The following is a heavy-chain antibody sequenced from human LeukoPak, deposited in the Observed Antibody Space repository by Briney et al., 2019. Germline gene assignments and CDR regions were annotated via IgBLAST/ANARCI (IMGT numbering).Heavy chain of an antibody. J-gene: IGHJ4*02. CDR1: GDSISSVDYY. CDR2: IYYSGST. Sequence: TSQTLSLTCTVSGDSISSVDYYWSWIRQPPGKGLEWIGYIYYSGSTYYNPSLKSRVTMSVDTSKNQFSLKLSSVTAADTAVYYCARSCGDYYFDYWGQGTLVTVSS. D-gene: IGHD4-17*01. CDR3: ARSCGDYYFDY. V-gene: IGHV4-30-4*08.